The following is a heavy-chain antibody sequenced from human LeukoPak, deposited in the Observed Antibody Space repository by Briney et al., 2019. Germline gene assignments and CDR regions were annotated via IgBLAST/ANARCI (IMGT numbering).Heavy chain of an antibody. D-gene: IGHD3-22*01. CDR1: GGXFSGYY. CDR3: ARAGDSSGYADS. Sequence: SETLSLTCAVYGGXFSGYYWSWIRQPPGKGLEWIVEINHSGSTNYNPSLKSRVTISVDTSKNQFSLKVSSVTAADTAVYYCARAGDSSGYADSRGQGTQVTVSS. V-gene: IGHV4-34*01. CDR2: INHSGST. J-gene: IGHJ4*02.